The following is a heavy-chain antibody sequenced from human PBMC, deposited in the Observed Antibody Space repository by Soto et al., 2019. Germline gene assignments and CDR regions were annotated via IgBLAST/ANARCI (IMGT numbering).Heavy chain of an antibody. CDR1: GFTFSSYS. V-gene: IGHV3-21*01. Sequence: LRLSCAASGFTFSSYSMNWVRQAPGKGLEWVSSISSSSSYIYYADSVKGRFTISRDNAKNSLYLQMNSLRAEDTAVYYCARDPATVTLSNAFDIWGQGTMVTVSS. J-gene: IGHJ3*02. D-gene: IGHD4-17*01. CDR2: ISSSSSYI. CDR3: ARDPATVTLSNAFDI.